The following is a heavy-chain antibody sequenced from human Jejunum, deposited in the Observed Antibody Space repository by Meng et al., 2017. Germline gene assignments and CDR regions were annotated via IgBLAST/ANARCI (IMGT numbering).Heavy chain of an antibody. D-gene: IGHD3-22*01. Sequence: QLVGSAGGLVPPGSSLRTSCAASGFNFHGYASHWVRQGTGRGVECGDGISCGGTETYYADSVKGRFSISRDNSKITLFLRMIGLGAEDTAMYYCARSGGFSSEYPWGQGILVTVSS. J-gene: IGHJ5*02. V-gene: IGHV3-30*01. CDR2: ISCGGTET. CDR1: GFNFHGYA. CDR3: ARSGGFSSEYP.